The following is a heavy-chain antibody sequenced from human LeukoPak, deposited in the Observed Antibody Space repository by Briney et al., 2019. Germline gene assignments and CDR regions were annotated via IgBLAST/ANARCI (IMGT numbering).Heavy chain of an antibody. CDR3: ARDLSTAYWYFTY. J-gene: IGHJ4*02. V-gene: IGHV4-59*01. CDR1: GGSISSYY. Sequence: SETLSLTCTVSGGSISSYYWSWIRQPPGKGLEWIGYIYYSGDTNYNPSLKSRVTISVDTSKNHFSLRLSSVTAADTAVYYCARDLSTAYWYFTYWGQGALVTVSS. D-gene: IGHD3-22*01. CDR2: IYYSGDT.